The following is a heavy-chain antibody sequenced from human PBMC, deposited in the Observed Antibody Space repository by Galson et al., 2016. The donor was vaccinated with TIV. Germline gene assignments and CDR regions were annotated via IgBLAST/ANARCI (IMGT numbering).Heavy chain of an antibody. CDR1: GFTFEDYA. V-gene: IGHV3-9*01. CDR3: AKGRGYSYGYPRDYYYGMDV. Sequence: SLRLSCAASGFTFEDYAMHWVRQAPGKGLEWVSGISSNSVYLGYADSVKGRFTISRDNAKNSLDLQMNSLRPEDTALYYCAKGRGYSYGYPRDYYYGMDVWGQGTAVTVSS. D-gene: IGHD5-18*01. J-gene: IGHJ6*02. CDR2: ISSNSVYL.